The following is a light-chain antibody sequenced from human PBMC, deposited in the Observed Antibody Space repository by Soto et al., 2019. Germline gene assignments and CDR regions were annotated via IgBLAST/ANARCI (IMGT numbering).Light chain of an antibody. J-gene: IGLJ2*01. V-gene: IGLV1-40*01. CDR2: GNS. CDR1: SSNIGAGYD. Sequence: QSVLTQPPSVSGAPGQKVIISCTGNSSNIGAGYDVHWYQQLPGTAPKLLIYGNSNRPSGVPDRLSGSKSGTSASLAITGLQVEDEADYYCQSYDSSLSAAVFGGGTK. CDR3: QSYDSSLSAAV.